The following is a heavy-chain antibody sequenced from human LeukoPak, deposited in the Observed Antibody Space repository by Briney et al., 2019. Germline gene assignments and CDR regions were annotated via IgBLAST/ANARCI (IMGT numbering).Heavy chain of an antibody. CDR3: ARRRHANNGVDV. V-gene: IGHV6-1*01. J-gene: IGHJ6*02. CDR1: GDSVSTTTSI. Sequence: SPTLSLTCAISGDSVSTTTSIWNWIRQSPSRGLEWLGRTYYRSKWNYDYADSVKSRITISPDTSENQFSLQLQFVTPEDSAVYYCARRRHANNGVDVWGQGTTVTVSS. CDR2: TYYRSKWNY.